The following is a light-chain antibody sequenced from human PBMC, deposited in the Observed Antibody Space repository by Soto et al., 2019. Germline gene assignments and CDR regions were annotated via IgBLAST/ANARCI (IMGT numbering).Light chain of an antibody. Sequence: EVVMTQSPATLSVSPGERATLSCRASQSVSANLAWYQQKPGQAPRLLIYGASSRATVIPARFSGSGSGTDFTLTISSLQSEDFAVYYCQQYNKWATFGPGTRLEIE. J-gene: IGKJ5*01. V-gene: IGKV3-15*01. CDR1: QSVSAN. CDR2: GAS. CDR3: QQYNKWAT.